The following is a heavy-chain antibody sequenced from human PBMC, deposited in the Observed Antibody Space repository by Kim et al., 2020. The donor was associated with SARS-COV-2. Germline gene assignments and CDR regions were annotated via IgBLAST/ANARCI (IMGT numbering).Heavy chain of an antibody. Sequence: ASVKVSCKASGYTFTNYAINWVRQAPGQGLEWMGWINMYTGEPDYTQAFRGRFVFSLDTSVSTAYLQISNLKPEDTAVYYCARHNIRQDFDYWGKGTLVT. J-gene: IGHJ4*01. CDR2: INMYTGEP. CDR3: ARHNIRQDFDY. V-gene: IGHV7-4-1*02. CDR1: GYTFTNYA. D-gene: IGHD1-20*01.